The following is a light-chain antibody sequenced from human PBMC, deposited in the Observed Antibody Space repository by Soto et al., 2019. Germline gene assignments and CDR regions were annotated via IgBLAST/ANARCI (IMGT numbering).Light chain of an antibody. CDR2: AAT. V-gene: IGKV3-15*01. Sequence: IPMTQSAATLTVSPKERATLSCTARQSVSSNLAWYQQKPGQAPRLLIYAATTRATDVPARFSGSGSGTEFTLTINSLQSEDFAVYYCQQYNNWPPVTFGGGTKVDIK. J-gene: IGKJ4*01. CDR3: QQYNNWPPVT. CDR1: QSVSSN.